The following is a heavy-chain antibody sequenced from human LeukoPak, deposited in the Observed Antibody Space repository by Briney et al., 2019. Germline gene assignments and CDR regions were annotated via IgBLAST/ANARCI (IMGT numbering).Heavy chain of an antibody. V-gene: IGHV3-53*01. J-gene: IGHJ4*02. CDR1: GFSVSSNY. D-gene: IGHD3-22*01. CDR2: IYSDGST. CDR3: ARIPIVLITSGGY. Sequence: QPGGSLRLSCAASGFSVSSNYMTWVRQAPGKGLEWLSVIYSDGSTYYADSVKGRFTISRDNSKNTMYLQMNSLRAEDTAVYYCARIPIVLITSGGYWGQGTLVTVSS.